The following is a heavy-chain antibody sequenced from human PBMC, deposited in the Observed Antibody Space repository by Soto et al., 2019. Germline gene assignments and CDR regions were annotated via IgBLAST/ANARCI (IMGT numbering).Heavy chain of an antibody. J-gene: IGHJ1*01. V-gene: IGHV3-30-3*01. D-gene: IGHD3-22*01. CDR3: ATEDYTSGYAGTFRP. Sequence: HVQLVESGGGVVQPGRSLRLSCAASGFTFSTSVMHWVRQGPGKGLEWVTGISNDGTRTHYADSVKGRFTTSRDNSKNNLYQQVESREAQETALYYCATEDYTSGYAGTFRPWGQGTLVT. CDR1: GFTFSTSV. CDR2: ISNDGTRT.